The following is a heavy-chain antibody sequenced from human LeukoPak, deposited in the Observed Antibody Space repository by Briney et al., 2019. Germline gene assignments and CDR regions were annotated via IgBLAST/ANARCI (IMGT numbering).Heavy chain of an antibody. CDR1: GYTFTSYD. CDR2: MNPNSGNT. J-gene: IGHJ6*03. CDR3: YSSSSYYYYMDV. Sequence: ASVKVSCKASGYTFTSYDINWVRQATGQGLEWMGWMNPNSGNTGYAQKFQGRVTMTRNTSISTAYMELSSLRSEDTAVYYCYSSSSYYYYMDVWGKGTTVTVSS. D-gene: IGHD6-6*01. V-gene: IGHV1-8*01.